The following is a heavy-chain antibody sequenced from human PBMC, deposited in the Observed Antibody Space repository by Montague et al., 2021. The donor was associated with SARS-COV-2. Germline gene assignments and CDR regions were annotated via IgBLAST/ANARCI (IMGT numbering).Heavy chain of an antibody. CDR2: IYYSGST. Sequence: SETRSLACTVSGGSISSSSYYWGWIRQPPGKGLEWIGCIYYSGSTYYNPSLKSRVTISVDTSKNQFSLKLSSVTAADTAVYYCASERLDGSGSYYNPFLLVGYWGQGTLVTVSS. D-gene: IGHD3-10*01. CDR3: ASERLDGSGSYYNPFLLVGY. CDR1: GGSISSSSYY. V-gene: IGHV4-39*01. J-gene: IGHJ4*02.